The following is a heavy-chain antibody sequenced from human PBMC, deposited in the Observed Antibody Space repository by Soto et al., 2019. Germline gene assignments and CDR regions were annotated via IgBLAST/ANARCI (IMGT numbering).Heavy chain of an antibody. CDR2: ISGSGGSA. Sequence: PWGAMRHPNRSFGVTISNSPIIWVRQAPGKGLEWVPIISGSGGSAYYADSVKGRFTISRDNSKNTVYLQMNSLRAEDTAVYYCARGYEDLTSSFDYWGQGTGVTVSA. CDR1: GVTISNSP. V-gene: IGHV3-23*01. J-gene: IGHJ4*02. CDR3: ARGYEDLTSSFDY. D-gene: IGHD1-20*01.